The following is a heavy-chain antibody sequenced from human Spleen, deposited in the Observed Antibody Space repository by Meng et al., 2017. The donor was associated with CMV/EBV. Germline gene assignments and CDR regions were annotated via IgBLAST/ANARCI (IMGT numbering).Heavy chain of an antibody. CDR2: INPDSGGT. CDR3: VSRSHCSSTSCLSFDY. Sequence: ASVKVSCKASGYPFTGYYIHWIRQAPGQAFEWMGWINPDSGGTNYAQKFQDRVTMTRDTSISTAYLELSRLRSEDTAVYYCVSRSHCSSTSCLSFDYWGQGTLVTVSS. J-gene: IGHJ4*02. D-gene: IGHD2-2*01. V-gene: IGHV1-2*02. CDR1: GYPFTGYY.